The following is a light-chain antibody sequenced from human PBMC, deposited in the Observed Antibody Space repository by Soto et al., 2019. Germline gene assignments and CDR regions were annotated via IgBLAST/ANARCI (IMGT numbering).Light chain of an antibody. CDR2: DVS. CDR3: SSYTSSSTVV. J-gene: IGLJ3*02. Sequence: QSALTQPASVSGSPGQSITISCTGTSSDVGRYNYVSWYQQHPGKAPKLMIYDVSIRPSGVSDRFSGSKSGNTASLTISGLQAEHEADYYCSSYTSSSTVVFGGGTKLTVL. CDR1: SSDVGRYNY. V-gene: IGLV2-14*03.